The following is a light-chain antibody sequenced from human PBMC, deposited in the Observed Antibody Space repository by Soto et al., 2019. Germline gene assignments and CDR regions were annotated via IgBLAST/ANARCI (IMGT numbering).Light chain of an antibody. CDR1: QTTNTW. V-gene: IGKV1-5*01. CDR2: DAS. Sequence: DIQMTQFPSTLSASVGDRVTITCRASQTTNTWLAWYQQKPGTAPKLLIYDASSLEGGVPSRFSASGSGTEFTLTISSPQADDLSTYYCQTYKSYPFTFCQGNKVEIK. J-gene: IGKJ2*01. CDR3: QTYKSYPFT.